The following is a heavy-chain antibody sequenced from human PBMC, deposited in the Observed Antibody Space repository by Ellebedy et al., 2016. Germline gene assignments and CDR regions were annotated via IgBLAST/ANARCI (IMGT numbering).Heavy chain of an antibody. Sequence: GESLKISCAASGFTFSTLWVSWVRQSPGKGLEWVANIKDDGSVQNYVDSVKGRFTISRDNAKNSLYLQMNSLRDEDTAVYYCARVDGLDAFDIWGQGTMVTVSP. D-gene: IGHD2-21*01. CDR1: GFTFSTLW. CDR2: IKDDGSVQ. J-gene: IGHJ3*02. CDR3: ARVDGLDAFDI. V-gene: IGHV3-7*02.